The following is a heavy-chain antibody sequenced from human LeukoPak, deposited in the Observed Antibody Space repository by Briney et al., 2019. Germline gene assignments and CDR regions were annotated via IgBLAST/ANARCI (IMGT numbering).Heavy chain of an antibody. V-gene: IGHV3-7*01. CDR1: GFTFSSFW. D-gene: IGHD3-3*01. Sequence: GGSLRLSCAASGFTFSSFWMSWVRQAPGKGLEWVANIKHDGSEMYYVDSVKGRFTISRDNAKNSLYMQMNSLRTEDTAIYYCARGLITIPNWFDPWGQGTLVTVSS. CDR2: IKHDGSEM. CDR3: ARGLITIPNWFDP. J-gene: IGHJ5*02.